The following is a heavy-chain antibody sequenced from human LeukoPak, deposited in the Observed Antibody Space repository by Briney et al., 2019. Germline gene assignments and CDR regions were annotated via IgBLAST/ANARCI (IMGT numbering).Heavy chain of an antibody. CDR2: IYYSGST. Sequence: SETLSLTCTVSGGSISSYYWSWIRQPPGKGLEWIGYIYYSGSTNYNPSLKSRVTISVDTSKNQFSLKLSSVTAADTAVYYCARVKEYYDSSGYYSGDWGYYFDYWGQGTLVTVSS. J-gene: IGHJ4*02. CDR3: ARVKEYYDSSGYYSGDWGYYFDY. V-gene: IGHV4-59*01. D-gene: IGHD3-22*01. CDR1: GGSISSYY.